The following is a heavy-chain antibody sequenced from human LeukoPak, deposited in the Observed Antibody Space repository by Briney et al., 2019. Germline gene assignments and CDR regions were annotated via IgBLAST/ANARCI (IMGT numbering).Heavy chain of an antibody. CDR2: MNPNSGNT. Sequence: GASVKVSCKASGYTFTSYDINWVRQATGQGLEWMGWMNPNSGNTGYAQKFQGRVTMTGNTSISTAYMELSSLRSEDTAVYYCARMDSSGYYYLDYWGQGTLVTVSS. V-gene: IGHV1-8*01. D-gene: IGHD3-22*01. CDR1: GYTFTSYD. J-gene: IGHJ4*02. CDR3: ARMDSSGYYYLDY.